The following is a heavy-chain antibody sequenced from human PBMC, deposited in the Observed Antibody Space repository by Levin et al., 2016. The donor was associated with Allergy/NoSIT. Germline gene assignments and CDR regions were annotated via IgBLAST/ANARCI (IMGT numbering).Heavy chain of an antibody. CDR3: AKDQDYYDSSGRFDP. J-gene: IGHJ5*02. Sequence: VRQAPGKGLEWVSAISGSGGSTYYADSVKGRFTISRDNSKNTLYLQMNSLRAEDTAVYYCAKDQDYYDSSGRFDPWGQGTLVTVSS. V-gene: IGHV3-23*01. CDR2: ISGSGGST. D-gene: IGHD3-22*01.